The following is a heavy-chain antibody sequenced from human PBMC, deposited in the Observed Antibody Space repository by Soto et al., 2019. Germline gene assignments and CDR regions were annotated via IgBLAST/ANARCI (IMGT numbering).Heavy chain of an antibody. V-gene: IGHV3-30*18. CDR3: AKTEGFEMAPGY. CDR1: GFTFSSYG. Sequence: QVQLVESGGGVVQPGRSLRLSCAASGFTFSSYGMHWVRQAPGKGLEWVAVISYDGSNKYYADSVKGRFTISRDNSKNALYLQMNSLRAEDTAVYYCAKTEGFEMAPGYWGQGTLVTVS. J-gene: IGHJ4*02. CDR2: ISYDGSNK.